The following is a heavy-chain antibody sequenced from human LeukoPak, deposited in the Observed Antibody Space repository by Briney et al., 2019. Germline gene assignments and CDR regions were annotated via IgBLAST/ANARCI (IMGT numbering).Heavy chain of an antibody. Sequence: SGPTLVNPTETLTLTCTVSGFSLSNARMGVNWIRQPPGKALEWLAHIFSNDEKSYSTSLKSRLTISKDTSKSQVVLTMTNIDPVDTATYYCARMGRYDFWSGYQGNWFDPWGQGTLVTVSS. CDR2: IFSNDEK. D-gene: IGHD3-3*01. V-gene: IGHV2-26*01. CDR3: ARMGRYDFWSGYQGNWFDP. CDR1: GFSLSNARMG. J-gene: IGHJ5*02.